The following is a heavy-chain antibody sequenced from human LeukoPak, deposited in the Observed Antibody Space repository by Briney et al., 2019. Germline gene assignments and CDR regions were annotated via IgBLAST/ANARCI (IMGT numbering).Heavy chain of an antibody. J-gene: IGHJ5*02. CDR2: IYPADSNT. V-gene: IGHV5-51*01. CDR3: ARRYYHSSEFDP. CDR1: GYSFSNYW. Sequence: GESLKISCKASGYSFSNYWIGGGRQLPGKGLEWMGMIYPADSNTLYSPSFQGQVTISPDKSISTAYLQLSSLKASDTAMYYCARRYYHSSEFDPWGQGTLVTVSS. D-gene: IGHD3-22*01.